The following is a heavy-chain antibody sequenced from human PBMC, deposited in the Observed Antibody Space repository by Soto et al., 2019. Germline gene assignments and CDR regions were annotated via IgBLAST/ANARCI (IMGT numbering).Heavy chain of an antibody. D-gene: IGHD3-3*01. V-gene: IGHV3-48*02. CDR2: ISSSSSTI. CDR3: ARDGSRFWSGYYTYYYYGMDV. Sequence: GGSLRLSCASSGFTFSSYSMNLVRQAPGKGLEWVSYISSSSSTIYYADSVKGRFTISRDNAKNSLYLQMNSLRDEDTAVYYCARDGSRFWSGYYTYYYYGMDVWGQGTTVTVSS. J-gene: IGHJ6*02. CDR1: GFTFSSYS.